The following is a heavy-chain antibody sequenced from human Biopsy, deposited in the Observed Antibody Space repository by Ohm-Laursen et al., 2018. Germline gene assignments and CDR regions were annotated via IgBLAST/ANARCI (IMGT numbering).Heavy chain of an antibody. V-gene: IGHV4-59*11. D-gene: IGHD4-23*01. Sequence: SETLSLTCTVSGGSFTGHYWSWIRQPPRKGLEWIGHISYTGYTSYNASLKSRVTISVDASRNHFSLRLSSLTAAGTAVYYCARGSNDFGGLYFPRWGQGTLLTVSS. CDR1: GGSFTGHY. CDR3: ARGSNDFGGLYFPR. CDR2: ISYTGYT. J-gene: IGHJ4*02.